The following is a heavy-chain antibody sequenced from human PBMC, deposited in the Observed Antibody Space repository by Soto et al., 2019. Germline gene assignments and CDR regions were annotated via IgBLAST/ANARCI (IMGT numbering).Heavy chain of an antibody. Sequence: SETLSLTCTVSGGSINSGDYYWTWIRQPPGKGMEWIGHIYYTGSTYSNTSLKSRVTISVDTSKNQFYLKLNSVTAADTAVYYCARRITVAGPFDYWGQGTLVTVS. J-gene: IGHJ4*02. CDR2: IYYTGST. V-gene: IGHV4-30-4*01. CDR3: ARRITVAGPFDY. D-gene: IGHD6-19*01. CDR1: GGSINSGDYY.